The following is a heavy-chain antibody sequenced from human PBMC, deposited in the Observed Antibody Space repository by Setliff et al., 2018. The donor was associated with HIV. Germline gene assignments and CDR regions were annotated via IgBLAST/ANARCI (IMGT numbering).Heavy chain of an antibody. D-gene: IGHD1-1*01. CDR3: VRDTDIWRYFPL. J-gene: IGHJ1*01. CDR1: GYTFTSDH. CDR2: ITPGDGNT. Sequence: ASVKVSCKASGYTFTSDHMHWVRQAPGQGLEWMGMITPGDGNTNYEQKFQGRVSMTTETSTTTAYLELRDLRFDDTAVYFCVRDTDIWRYFPLWGQGTLVTVSS. V-gene: IGHV1-46*01.